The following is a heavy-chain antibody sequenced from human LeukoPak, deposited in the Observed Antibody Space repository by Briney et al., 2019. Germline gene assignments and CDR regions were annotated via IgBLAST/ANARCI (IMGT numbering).Heavy chain of an antibody. J-gene: IGHJ3*02. V-gene: IGHV1-2*04. Sequence: GASVKVSCKASGYTSTGYFMHWVRQAPGQGLEWMGWINPNSGVTNYAQKFQGWVTMTRDTSIGTAYMELSRLRSDDTAVYYCAMTYYYGSSGANDAFDIWGQGTMVTVSS. D-gene: IGHD3-22*01. CDR2: INPNSGVT. CDR3: AMTYYYGSSGANDAFDI. CDR1: GYTSTGYF.